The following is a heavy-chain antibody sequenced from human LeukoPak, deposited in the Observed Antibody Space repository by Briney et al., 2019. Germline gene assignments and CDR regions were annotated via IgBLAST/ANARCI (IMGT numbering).Heavy chain of an antibody. Sequence: GASVKVSCKASGYSFSDHYMHWVRQAPGQGLEWMGWINPDSGGTNYAQNFQGRVTMTRDTSISTVYLELSGLRYDDTAVHYCAREVQCSSGSCYSLPADYWGQGTLVTVSS. J-gene: IGHJ4*02. CDR2: INPDSGGT. D-gene: IGHD2-15*01. V-gene: IGHV1-2*02. CDR1: GYSFSDHY. CDR3: AREVQCSSGSCYSLPADY.